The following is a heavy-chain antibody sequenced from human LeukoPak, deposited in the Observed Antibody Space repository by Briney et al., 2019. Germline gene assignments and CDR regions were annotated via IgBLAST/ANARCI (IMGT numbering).Heavy chain of an antibody. D-gene: IGHD2-21*02. V-gene: IGHV4-34*01. J-gene: IGHJ4*02. CDR1: GGSFSGYY. CDR2: INHSGST. CDR3: ARELVVTYSFDY. Sequence: PSETLSLTCAVYGGSFSGYYWSWIRQPPGKGLEWIGEINHSGSTNYNPSLKSRVTISVDTSKNQFSLKLSSVTAADTAVYYCARELVVTYSFDYWGQGTLVTVSS.